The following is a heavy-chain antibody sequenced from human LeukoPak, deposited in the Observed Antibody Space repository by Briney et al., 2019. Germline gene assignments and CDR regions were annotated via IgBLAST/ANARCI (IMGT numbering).Heavy chain of an antibody. CDR2: IKSKTDGGTT. Sequence: GGSLRLSCAASGFTFSNAWMSWVRQAPGKGLEWVGRIKSKTDGGTTDYAAPVKGRFTISRDDSKNTLYLQMNSLKTEDTAVYYCTTGEFGELSPNFDYWGQGTLVTVSS. J-gene: IGHJ4*02. CDR1: GFTFSNAW. CDR3: TTGEFGELSPNFDY. D-gene: IGHD3-10*01. V-gene: IGHV3-15*01.